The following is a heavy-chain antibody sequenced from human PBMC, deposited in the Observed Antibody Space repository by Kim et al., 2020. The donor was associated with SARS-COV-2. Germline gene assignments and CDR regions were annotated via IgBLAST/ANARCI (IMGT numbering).Heavy chain of an antibody. V-gene: IGHV3-30*18. Sequence: GGSLRLSWAASGFTFSSYGMHWVRQAPGKGLEWVAVISYDGSNKYYADSVKGRFTISRDNSKNTLYMQMNSLRAEDTAVYYCAKAKHNRRITMVRRVIPLHAFDIWGQGTMVTVSS. CDR3: AKAKHNRRITMVRRVIPLHAFDI. CDR1: GFTFSSYG. J-gene: IGHJ3*02. CDR2: ISYDGSNK. D-gene: IGHD3-10*01.